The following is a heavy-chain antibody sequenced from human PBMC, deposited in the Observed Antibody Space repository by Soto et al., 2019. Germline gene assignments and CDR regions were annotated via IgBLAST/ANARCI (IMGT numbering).Heavy chain of an antibody. J-gene: IGHJ3*02. D-gene: IGHD3-22*01. CDR3: ARASSSWDSSGYYYLSAFDI. V-gene: IGHV1-69*13. CDR1: GGTFSSYA. CDR2: IIPIFGTA. Sequence: SLKVSCKASGGTFSSYAISWVRQAPGQGLEWMGGIIPIFGTANYAQKFQGRVTITADESTSTAYMELSSLRSEDTAVYYCARASSSWDSSGYYYLSAFDIWGQGTMVTVSS.